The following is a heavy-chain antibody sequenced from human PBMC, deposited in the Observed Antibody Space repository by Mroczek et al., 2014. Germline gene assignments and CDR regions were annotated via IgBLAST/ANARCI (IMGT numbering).Heavy chain of an antibody. V-gene: IGHV3-33*01. CDR1: GFTFSSYG. CDR3: ARGRCSSTSCYHYYYYYMDV. D-gene: IGHD2-2*01. Sequence: VQLVESGGGVVQPGRSLRLSCAASGFTFSSYGMHWVRQAPGKGLEWVAVIWYDGSNKYYADSVKGRFTISRDNSKNTLYLQMNSLRAEDTAVYYCARGRCSSTSCYHYYYYYMDVWAKGPRSPSP. CDR2: IWYDGSNK. J-gene: IGHJ6*03.